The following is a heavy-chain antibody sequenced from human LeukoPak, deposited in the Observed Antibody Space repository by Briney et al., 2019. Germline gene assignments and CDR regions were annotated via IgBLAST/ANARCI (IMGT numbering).Heavy chain of an antibody. CDR2: IYYSGST. CDR3: ARTEMRSGYEPYYYYGMDV. CDR1: GGSISSYY. D-gene: IGHD5-12*01. J-gene: IGHJ6*02. Sequence: SETLSLTCTVSGGSISSYYWSWIRQPPGKGLEWIGYIYYSGSTNYNPSLKSRVTISVDTSKNQFSLKLSSVTAADTAVYYCARTEMRSGYEPYYYYGMDVWGQGTTVTVSS. V-gene: IGHV4-59*08.